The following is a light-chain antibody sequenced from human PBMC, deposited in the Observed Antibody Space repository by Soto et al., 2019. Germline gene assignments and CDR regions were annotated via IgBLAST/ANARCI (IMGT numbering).Light chain of an antibody. CDR3: QQRSNWPYLT. V-gene: IGKV3-11*01. CDR2: DAS. CDR1: QSVSGY. J-gene: IGKJ4*01. Sequence: EIVLTQSPDTLSLSPGERATLSCRASQSVSGYLGWYQQKPGQAPRLLIYDASNRAYGVPARFRGSGSGTNLTLTIASLEPDDFAVDYCQQRSNWPYLTFGGGTRV.